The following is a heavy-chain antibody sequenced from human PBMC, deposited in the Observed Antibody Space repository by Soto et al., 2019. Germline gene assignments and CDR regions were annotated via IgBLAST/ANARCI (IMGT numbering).Heavy chain of an antibody. CDR2: ISSSSSTI. Sequence: EVQLVESGGGLVQPGGSLRLSCAASGFTFSSYSMKWVRQAPGKGLEWVSYISSSSSTIYYADSVKGRFTISRDNAKNSLYLQMNSLRDEDTAVYYCARGYPATTHYFDYWGQGTLVTVSS. CDR3: ARGYPATTHYFDY. V-gene: IGHV3-48*02. D-gene: IGHD1-26*01. J-gene: IGHJ4*02. CDR1: GFTFSSYS.